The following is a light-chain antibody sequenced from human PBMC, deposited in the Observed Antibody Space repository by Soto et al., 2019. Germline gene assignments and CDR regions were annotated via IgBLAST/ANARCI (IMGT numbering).Light chain of an antibody. J-gene: IGKJ1*01. CDR2: GAS. V-gene: IGKV3-20*01. Sequence: IVLTQSPGTLSLSPWERATLSCRASQRVSSRYLAWYQQKPGQAPRLLIYGASSRATGIPDRFSGSGSGTASTLTISRLEPGDFAVYYCQQYGSSSVTFGQGTKVDIK. CDR1: QRVSSRY. CDR3: QQYGSSSVT.